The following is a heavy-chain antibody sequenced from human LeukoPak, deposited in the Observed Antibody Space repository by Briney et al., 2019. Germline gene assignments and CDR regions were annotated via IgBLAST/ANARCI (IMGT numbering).Heavy chain of an antibody. CDR2: IYHSGTT. Sequence: SGTLSLTCAVSGAFITNSHWWSWARQPPGKGLERIGEIYHSGTTNYNPSLQSRVTMSVDKSKNQFSLKLSSVTAADTAVYYCATYFYGEYGSYYFDYWGQGTLVTVSS. V-gene: IGHV4-4*02. CDR3: ATYFYGEYGSYYFDY. CDR1: GAFITNSHW. J-gene: IGHJ4*02. D-gene: IGHD4-17*01.